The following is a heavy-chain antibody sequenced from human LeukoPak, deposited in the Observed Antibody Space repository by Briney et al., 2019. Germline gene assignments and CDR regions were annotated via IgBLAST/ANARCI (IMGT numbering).Heavy chain of an antibody. D-gene: IGHD6-19*01. J-gene: IGHJ4*02. CDR1: GYTLTELS. CDR3: ARFAVHRRITVAGQFGLDY. CDR2: FDPEDGET. V-gene: IGHV1-24*01. Sequence: GASVKVSCKVSGYTLTELSMHWVRQAPGKGLEWMGGFDPEDGETIYAQKFQGRVTMTEDTSTDTAYMELSSLRSDDTAVYYCARFAVHRRITVAGQFGLDYWGQGTLVSVSS.